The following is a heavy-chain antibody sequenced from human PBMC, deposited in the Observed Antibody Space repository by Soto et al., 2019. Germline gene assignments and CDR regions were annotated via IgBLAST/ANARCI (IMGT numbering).Heavy chain of an antibody. Sequence: VGSLRLSCAASGFTFSSYSMNWVRQAPGKGLEWVSSISSSSSYIYYADSVNGRFTISRDNAKNSLYLQMNSLRAEYTAVYYCARAVAVAGFDYWGQGTLVTVSS. CDR3: ARAVAVAGFDY. CDR2: ISSSSSYI. D-gene: IGHD6-19*01. J-gene: IGHJ4*02. V-gene: IGHV3-21*01. CDR1: GFTFSSYS.